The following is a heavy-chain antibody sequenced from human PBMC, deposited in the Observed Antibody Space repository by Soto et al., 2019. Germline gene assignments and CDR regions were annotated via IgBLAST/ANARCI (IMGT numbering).Heavy chain of an antibody. Sequence: PSETLSLTCTVSGGSVSSGSYYWSWIRQPPGKGLEWIGYIYYSGSTNYNPSLKSRVTISVDTSKNQFSLKLSSVTAADTAVYYCARSPNCGGDCSLLDYWGQGTLVTVSS. CDR2: IYYSGST. D-gene: IGHD2-21*02. CDR1: GGSVSSGSYY. V-gene: IGHV4-61*01. CDR3: ARSPNCGGDCSLLDY. J-gene: IGHJ4*02.